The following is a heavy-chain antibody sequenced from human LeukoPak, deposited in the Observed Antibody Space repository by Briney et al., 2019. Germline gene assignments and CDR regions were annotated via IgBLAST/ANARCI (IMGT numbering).Heavy chain of an antibody. V-gene: IGHV1-2*02. D-gene: IGHD7-27*01. Sequence: GASVKVSCKTSGYTFTDSYMHWVRQAPGQGLEWVGWINPNGGATKYAPKFQGRVTMTRDTSISTAYMELSRLRSDDTAVYYCARGLTWGSTSTSGYWGQGTLVTVSS. CDR3: ARGLTWGSTSTSGY. CDR2: INPNGGAT. J-gene: IGHJ4*02. CDR1: GYTFTDSY.